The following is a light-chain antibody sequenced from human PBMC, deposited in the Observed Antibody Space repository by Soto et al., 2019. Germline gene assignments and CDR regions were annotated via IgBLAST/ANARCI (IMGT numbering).Light chain of an antibody. Sequence: DIVMTQPPDSLAVSLGERATINCKSSQSVLYSSNNKNYLAWYQQKPGQPPKLLIYWASTRESGVPDRFSGSGSGTDFTLTISSLQAEDVAVYYCQQYYSTPRTFGQGTKVEL. J-gene: IGKJ1*01. CDR2: WAS. V-gene: IGKV4-1*01. CDR1: QSVLYSSNNKNY. CDR3: QQYYSTPRT.